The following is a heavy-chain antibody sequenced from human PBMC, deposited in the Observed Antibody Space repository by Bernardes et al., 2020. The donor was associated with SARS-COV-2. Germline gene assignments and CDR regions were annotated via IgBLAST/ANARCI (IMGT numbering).Heavy chain of an antibody. Sequence: SEPLSLTCTVSGGYIDSNHWAWIRQSPGKGLEWIGNVFYSGRPTYNASFQSRVSMSVDASKNQLSLRLSSVTTADTAVYYCARAVTCGEDCSVFYYYGMDVWGLGTTVTVSS. CDR3: ARAVTCGEDCSVFYYYGMDV. CDR2: VFYSGRP. V-gene: IGHV4-59*01. D-gene: IGHD4-17*01. CDR1: GGYIDSNH. J-gene: IGHJ6*02.